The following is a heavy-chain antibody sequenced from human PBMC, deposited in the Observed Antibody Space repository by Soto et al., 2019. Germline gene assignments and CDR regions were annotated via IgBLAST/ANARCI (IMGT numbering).Heavy chain of an antibody. D-gene: IGHD6-6*01. CDR2: ISAYNGNT. V-gene: IGHV1-18*01. Sequence: QVQLVQSGAEVKKPGASVKVSCKASGYTFTSYGISWVRQAPGQGLEWMGWISAYNGNTNYAQKLQGRVTMTTDTSTSTAYMELRSLRSDDKAVYYCARDSLAARPYYYYGMDVWGQGTTVTVSS. CDR3: ARDSLAARPYYYYGMDV. J-gene: IGHJ6*02. CDR1: GYTFTSYG.